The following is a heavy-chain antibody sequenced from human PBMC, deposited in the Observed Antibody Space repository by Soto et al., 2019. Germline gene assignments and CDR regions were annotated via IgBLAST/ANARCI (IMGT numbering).Heavy chain of an antibody. CDR3: ARGDRKRYYFDY. CDR1: GGSISSGGYY. CDR2: IYYSGST. V-gene: IGHV4-31*01. J-gene: IGHJ4*02. Sequence: QVQLQESGPGLVKPSQTLSLTCTVSGGSISSGGYYWSWIRQHPGKGLEWIGYIYYSGSTYYNPSLKSQVTISVDTSKNQFALQLSSVTAADTAVYYCARGDRKRYYFDYWGQGSLVTVST.